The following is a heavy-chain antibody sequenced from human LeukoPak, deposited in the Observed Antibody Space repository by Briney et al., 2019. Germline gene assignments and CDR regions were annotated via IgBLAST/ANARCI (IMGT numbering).Heavy chain of an antibody. D-gene: IGHD6-6*01. J-gene: IGHJ3*02. CDR3: ARAFKWYSSSSVRAFDI. Sequence: PSETLSLTCTVSGGSISSSSYYWGWIRQPPGKGLEWIGSIYYSGSTYYNPSLKSRVTISVYTSKNQFSLKLSSVTAADTAVYYCARAFKWYSSSSVRAFDIWGQGTMVTVSS. CDR1: GGSISSSSYY. CDR2: IYYSGST. V-gene: IGHV4-39*01.